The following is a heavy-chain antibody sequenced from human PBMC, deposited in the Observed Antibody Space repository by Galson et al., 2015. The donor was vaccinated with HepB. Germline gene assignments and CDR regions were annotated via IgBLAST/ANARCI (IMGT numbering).Heavy chain of an antibody. CDR3: ATREFSSTSLSYYFDY. CDR1: GYTLTELS. J-gene: IGHJ4*02. V-gene: IGHV1-24*01. D-gene: IGHD2-2*01. Sequence: SVKASCKVSGYTLTELSMHWVRQAPGKGLEWMGGFDPEDGETIYAQKFQGRVTMTEDTSTDTAYMELSSLRSEDTAVYYCATREFSSTSLSYYFDYWGQGTLVTVSS. CDR2: FDPEDGET.